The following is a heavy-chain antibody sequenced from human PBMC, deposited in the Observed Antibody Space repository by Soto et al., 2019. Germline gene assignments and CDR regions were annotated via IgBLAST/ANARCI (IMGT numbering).Heavy chain of an antibody. CDR3: TRDGRYSGHPPPAF. V-gene: IGHV3-49*04. CDR1: GFTFSSYA. J-gene: IGHJ4*02. Sequence: EVQLLESGGGLVQPGGSLRLSCAASGFTFSSYAMSWVRQAPGKGLEWLGFIRNKAYGGTTEYAASVKGRFSISRDDSKSIAYLQMNSLKTEDTAVYYCTRDGRYSGHPPPAFWGQGTLVIVSS. D-gene: IGHD5-12*01. CDR2: IRNKAYGGTT.